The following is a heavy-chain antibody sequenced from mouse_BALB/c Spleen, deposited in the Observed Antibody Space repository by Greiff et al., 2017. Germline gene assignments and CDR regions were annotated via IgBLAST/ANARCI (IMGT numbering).Heavy chain of an antibody. D-gene: IGHD2-3*01. Sequence: VQLQQSGPGLVQPSQCLSITCTVSGFSLTSYCVHWVRQSPGKGLEWLGVIWSGGSTDYNAAFISRLSISKDNSKSQVFFKMNSLQANDTAIYYCARNLDYDAWFAYWGQGTLVTVSA. CDR3: ARNLDYDAWFAY. CDR2: IWSGGST. V-gene: IGHV2-2*02. CDR1: GFSLTSYC. J-gene: IGHJ3*01.